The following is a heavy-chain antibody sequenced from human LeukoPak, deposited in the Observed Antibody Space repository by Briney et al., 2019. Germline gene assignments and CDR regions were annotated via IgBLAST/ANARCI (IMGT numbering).Heavy chain of an antibody. D-gene: IGHD3-22*01. CDR1: GYSISSGYY. J-gene: IGHJ4*02. CDR3: ARLNYYDSSGPRVYFDY. Sequence: PSETLSLTCTVSGYSISSGYYWGWIRQPPGKGLEWIGSIYHSGSTYYNPSLKSRVTISVDTSKNQFSPKLSSVTAADTAVYYCARLNYYDSSGPRVYFDYWGQGTLVTVSS. CDR2: IYHSGST. V-gene: IGHV4-38-2*02.